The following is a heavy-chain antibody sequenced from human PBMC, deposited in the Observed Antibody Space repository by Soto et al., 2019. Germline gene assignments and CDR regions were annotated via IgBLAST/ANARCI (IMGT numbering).Heavy chain of an antibody. D-gene: IGHD2-2*01. V-gene: IGHV4-34*01. CDR2: INHSGST. Sequence: SETLSLTCAVYGGSFSGYYWSWIRQPPGKGLEWIGEINHSGSTNYNPSLKSRFTISVDTSKNQFSLKLSSVTAADTAVYYCARGGKYCSSTSCYWFDPWGQGTLVTVSS. CDR1: GGSFSGYY. CDR3: ARGGKYCSSTSCYWFDP. J-gene: IGHJ5*02.